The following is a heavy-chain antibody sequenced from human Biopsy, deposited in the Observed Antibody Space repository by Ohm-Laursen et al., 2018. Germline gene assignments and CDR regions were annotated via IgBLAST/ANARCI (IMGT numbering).Heavy chain of an antibody. V-gene: IGHV3-15*01. CDR3: THHYDASDDVFDI. CDR2: IKNEIDGGTT. D-gene: IGHD3-22*01. J-gene: IGHJ3*02. Sequence: SLRLSCAASGFTFSHAWMSWVRQAPGKGLEWVGRIKNEIDGGTTDYAAPVKGRFTILGDDSKNMLLLQMDSLKTEDTAVYYCTHHYDASDDVFDIWGQGTVVTVSS. CDR1: GFTFSHAW.